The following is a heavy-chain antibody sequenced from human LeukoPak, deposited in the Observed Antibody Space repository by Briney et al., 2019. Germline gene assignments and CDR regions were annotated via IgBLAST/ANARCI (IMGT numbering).Heavy chain of an antibody. CDR3: ARDPYSGNYGAYHYYYMDV. V-gene: IGHV3-20*04. CDR2: INWNGGNT. CDR1: GFTFDDYG. Sequence: PGGSLRLSCAASGFTFDDYGMSWVRQAPGKGLEWVSGINWNGGNTGYADSVKGRFTISRDNVKNSLYLQMDSLRVEDTAEYYCARDPYSGNYGAYHYYYMDVWGKGTTVTVSS. J-gene: IGHJ6*03. D-gene: IGHD1-26*01.